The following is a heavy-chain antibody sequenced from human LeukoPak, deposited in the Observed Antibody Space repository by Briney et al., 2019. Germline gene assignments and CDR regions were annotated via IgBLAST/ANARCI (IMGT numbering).Heavy chain of an antibody. J-gene: IGHJ4*02. CDR1: GGSFSGYY. V-gene: IGHV4-34*01. Sequence: SETLSLTCTVYGGSFSGYYWSWIRQPPGKGLEWIGEINHSGGTNYNPSLKSRVTISVDTSKNQFSLKLSSVTAADTAVYYCARDRYCSGGSCYGDLDYWGQGTLVTVSS. CDR3: ARDRYCSGGSCYGDLDY. CDR2: INHSGGT. D-gene: IGHD2-15*01.